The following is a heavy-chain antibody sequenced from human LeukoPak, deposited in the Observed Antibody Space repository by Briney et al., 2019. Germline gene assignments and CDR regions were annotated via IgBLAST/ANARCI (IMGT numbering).Heavy chain of an antibody. CDR2: IYYSGST. D-gene: IGHD2-2*01. Sequence: SETLSLTCTVFGGSISSYYWSWIRQPPGRGLEWIGCIYYSGSTNYNPSLKSRVTISVDTSKNQFSLKLSSVTAADTAVYYCARDGRSEGLPAAIVYWGQGTLVTVSS. CDR1: GGSISSYY. V-gene: IGHV4-59*13. J-gene: IGHJ4*02. CDR3: ARDGRSEGLPAAIVY.